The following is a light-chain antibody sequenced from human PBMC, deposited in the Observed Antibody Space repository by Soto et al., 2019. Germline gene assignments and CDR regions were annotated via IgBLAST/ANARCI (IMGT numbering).Light chain of an antibody. CDR3: QQRSNWYT. J-gene: IGKJ5*01. CDR1: QSFSSY. CDR2: DAS. Sequence: EIVLTQSPATLSLSPLERATLSCIASQSFSSYLAWYQQKPGQAPRLLIYDASNRATGIPARFSGSGSGTDFTLTISSLEPEDFAVYYCQQRSNWYTFGQGTRLEIK. V-gene: IGKV3-11*01.